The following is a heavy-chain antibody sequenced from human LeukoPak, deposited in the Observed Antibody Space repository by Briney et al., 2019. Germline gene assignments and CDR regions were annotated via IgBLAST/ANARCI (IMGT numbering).Heavy chain of an antibody. J-gene: IGHJ4*02. CDR1: GLTFSSYA. CDR2: ISGSGGST. CDR3: AKDQDSSGWYPLYDY. V-gene: IGHV3-23*01. D-gene: IGHD6-19*01. Sequence: GGSLRLCCAASGLTFSSYAMSWVRQAPGKGLEWVSGISGSGGSTDSADSVKGRFTISRDNSKNTLYLQMNSLRAEDTAVYYCAKDQDSSGWYPLYDYWGQGTLVTVSS.